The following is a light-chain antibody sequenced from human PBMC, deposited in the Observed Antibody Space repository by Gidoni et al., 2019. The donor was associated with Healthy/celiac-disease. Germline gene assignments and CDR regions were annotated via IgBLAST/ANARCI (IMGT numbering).Light chain of an antibody. CDR3: QQRGNWPPIT. CDR2: DAS. Sequence: EIVFTQSPATLSLSPGERATLSCRASQSVSSYLAWYQQKPGQAPRLLIYDASNRATGIPARFSGSGSGTDFTLTISGLEPEDFAVYYCQQRGNWPPITFGQGTRLEIK. V-gene: IGKV3-11*01. J-gene: IGKJ5*01. CDR1: QSVSSY.